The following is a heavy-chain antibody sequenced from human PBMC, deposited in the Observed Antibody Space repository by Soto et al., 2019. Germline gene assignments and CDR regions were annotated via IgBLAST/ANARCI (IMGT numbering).Heavy chain of an antibody. Sequence: RASVKVSCKVSGYTLTELSMHWVRQAPGKGLEWMGGFDPEDGETIYAQKFQGRVTMTEDTSTDTAYMELSSLRSEDTAVYYCATVDGSGSYYRPESIWFDPWGQGNLVTVSS. CDR2: FDPEDGET. CDR1: GYTLTELS. J-gene: IGHJ5*02. D-gene: IGHD3-10*01. CDR3: ATVDGSGSYYRPESIWFDP. V-gene: IGHV1-24*01.